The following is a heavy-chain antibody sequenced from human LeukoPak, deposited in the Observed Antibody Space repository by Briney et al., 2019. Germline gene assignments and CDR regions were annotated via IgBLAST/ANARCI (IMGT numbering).Heavy chain of an antibody. J-gene: IGHJ4*02. V-gene: IGHV4-59*01. D-gene: IGHD6-13*01. CDR1: GGSISSYY. CDR2: IYYSGST. Sequence: PSETLSLTCTVSGGSISSYYWSWIRQPPGKGLEWIGYIYYSGSTNYNPSLKSRVTISVDTSKNQFSLKLSSVTAADTAVYYCARASVIHAAVDYWGQGTLVTVAS. CDR3: ARASVIHAAVDY.